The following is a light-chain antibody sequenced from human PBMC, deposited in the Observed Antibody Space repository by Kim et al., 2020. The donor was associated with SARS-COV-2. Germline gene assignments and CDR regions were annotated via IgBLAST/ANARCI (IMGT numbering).Light chain of an antibody. CDR1: QSVSSNY. CDR2: GAS. J-gene: IGKJ4*01. V-gene: IGKV3-20*01. Sequence: EIVLTQSPGTLSLSPGERATLSCRATQSVSSNYLAWYQQKPGQAPRLLIYGASSRATGIPDRLSGSGSGTDFTLTSSRLEPDDFAVYHCQQYGGWSGPFGGGTKVDIK. CDR3: QQYGGWSGP.